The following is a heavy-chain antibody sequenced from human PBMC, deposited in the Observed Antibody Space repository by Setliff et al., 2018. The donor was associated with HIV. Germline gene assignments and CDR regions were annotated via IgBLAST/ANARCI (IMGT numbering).Heavy chain of an antibody. CDR1: GYTFTGYY. J-gene: IGHJ3*02. CDR2: IDPNSGDT. CDR3: ARAAGYSSSWHRYAFEI. Sequence: EASVKVFCKASGYTFTGYYLHWVRQAPGQGLEWMGWIDPNSGDTNYEQKFQGRVSMTRDTSISTVYMELSSLRSDDTAVYYCARAAGYSSSWHRYAFEIWGQGTMVTVSS. V-gene: IGHV1-2*02. D-gene: IGHD6-13*01.